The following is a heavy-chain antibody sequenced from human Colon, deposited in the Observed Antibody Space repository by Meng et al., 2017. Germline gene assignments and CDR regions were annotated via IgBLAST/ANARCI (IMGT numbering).Heavy chain of an antibody. J-gene: IGHJ4*02. CDR2: IYYSGST. CDR3: ARVRRSGDDFDY. V-gene: IGHV4-31*01. D-gene: IGHD1-26*01. Sequence: QLRGAGQGPVKHSQPLALPCHVSGGSNSTGGYYWSWIRQLPGKGREWIGYIYYSGSTYYNPSLRSLVSISVDTSKNQFSLRLTSVTAADTAVYYCARVRRSGDDFDYWGQGTLVTVSS. CDR1: GGSNSTGGYY.